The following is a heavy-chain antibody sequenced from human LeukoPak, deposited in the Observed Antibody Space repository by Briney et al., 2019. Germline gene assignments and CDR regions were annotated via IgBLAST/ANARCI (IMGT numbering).Heavy chain of an antibody. CDR3: ARMVRGVLSHAFDY. CDR2: IYYSGST. Sequence: PSETLSLTCTVSGGSISSNSYYWGWIRQPPGKGLEWIGSIYYSGSTYYNPSLKSRVTISVDTSKNQFSLKLSSVTAADTAVYYCARMVRGVLSHAFDYWGQGTLVTVSS. CDR1: GGSISSNSYY. J-gene: IGHJ4*02. D-gene: IGHD3-10*01. V-gene: IGHV4-39*01.